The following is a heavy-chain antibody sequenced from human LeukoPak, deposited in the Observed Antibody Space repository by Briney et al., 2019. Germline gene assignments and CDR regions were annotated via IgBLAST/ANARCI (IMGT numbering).Heavy chain of an antibody. CDR3: VRDPPDY. V-gene: IGHV4-38-2*01. Sequence: SETLSLTSAVSGYSISCGVYWSCLRPRPGRGLQWIGCIYHDGSSYCNPSLPNRVTISVDTSKSQRSLILSSVTAPDPAVYYFVRDPPDYWGQGTLVTVSS. J-gene: IGHJ4*02. CDR1: GYSISCGVY. CDR2: IYHDGSS.